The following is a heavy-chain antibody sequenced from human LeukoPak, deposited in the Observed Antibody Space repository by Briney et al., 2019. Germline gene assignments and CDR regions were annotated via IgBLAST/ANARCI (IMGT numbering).Heavy chain of an antibody. Sequence: PSETLSLTCTVPGGAISSYYWSWIRQPPGKGLEWIGYVSYTGDASQNPSLRGRVTMSVDTSNNQVSLELSSVTAADTAVYYCARDPREVTRFDYWGQGTLVTVSS. V-gene: IGHV4-59*01. J-gene: IGHJ4*02. D-gene: IGHD4-23*01. CDR2: VSYTGDA. CDR1: GGAISSYY. CDR3: ARDPREVTRFDY.